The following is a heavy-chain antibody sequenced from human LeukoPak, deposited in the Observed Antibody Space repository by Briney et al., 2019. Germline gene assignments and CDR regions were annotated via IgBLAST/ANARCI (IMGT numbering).Heavy chain of an antibody. D-gene: IGHD4-17*01. CDR3: ARDDVDYGDNYYGMDV. V-gene: IGHV3-33*01. CDR2: IWYDGSNK. Sequence: PGRSLRLSCAASGFTFSSDGMHGVRQAPGKRLEWVAVIWYDGSNKYYADSVKGRFTISRDNSKNTLYLQMNSLRAEDTAVYYCARDDVDYGDNYYGMDVWGQGTTVTVSS. J-gene: IGHJ6*02. CDR1: GFTFSSDG.